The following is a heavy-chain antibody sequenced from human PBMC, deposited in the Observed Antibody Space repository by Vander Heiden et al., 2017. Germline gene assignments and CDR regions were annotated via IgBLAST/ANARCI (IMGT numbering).Heavy chain of an antibody. V-gene: IGHV1-69*01. D-gene: IGHD5-12*01. CDR1: GGTFSSYA. CDR3: ARDGRARGYSGYDLDYYGMDV. J-gene: IGHJ6*02. Sequence: KKSGSSVKVSCKASGGTFSSYAISWVRQAPGQGLEWMGGIIPIFGTANYAQKFQGRVTITADESTSTAYMELSSLRSEDTAVYYCARDGRARGYSGYDLDYYGMDVWGQGTTVTVSS. CDR2: IIPIFGTA.